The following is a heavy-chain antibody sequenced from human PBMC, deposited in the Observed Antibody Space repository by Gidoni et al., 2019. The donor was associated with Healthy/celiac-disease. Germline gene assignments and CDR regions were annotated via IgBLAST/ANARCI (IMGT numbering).Heavy chain of an antibody. J-gene: IGHJ4*02. CDR3: ARADGSVDY. Sequence: ISRDNAKNSLYLQMNSLRAEDTAVYYCARADGSVDYWGQGTLVTVSS. D-gene: IGHD5-12*01. V-gene: IGHV3-48*03.